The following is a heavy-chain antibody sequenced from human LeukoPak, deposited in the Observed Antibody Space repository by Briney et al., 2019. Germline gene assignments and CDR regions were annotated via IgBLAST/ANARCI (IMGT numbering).Heavy chain of an antibody. D-gene: IGHD2-15*01. J-gene: IGHJ4*02. CDR1: GFTFSSYA. CDR2: ISGSGGST. CDR3: AKGDRLNVVVVAAALDY. V-gene: IGHV3-23*01. Sequence: GGALRLSCAASGFTFSSYAMRWVRQAPGEGLEWVSAISGSGGSTYYADSVKGRFTISRDNSKNTLYLQMNSLRAEDTAVYYCAKGDRLNVVVVAAALDYWGQGSLVSVSS.